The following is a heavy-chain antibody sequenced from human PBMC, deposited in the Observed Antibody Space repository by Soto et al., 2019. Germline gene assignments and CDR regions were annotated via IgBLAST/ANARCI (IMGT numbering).Heavy chain of an antibody. CDR1: GDSVSSSSVA. D-gene: IGHD2-15*01. CDR2: TYYRSRWYS. CDR3: ARSEEDSDYYYYGLDV. J-gene: IGHJ6*02. V-gene: IGHV6-1*01. Sequence: PSQTLSLTCVISGDSVSSSSVAWNWVRQSPSRGLEWLGRTYYRSRWYSDFAVSVRGRIVINADTSKNQFSLQLNSATPEDTAVYFCARSEEDSDYYYYGLDVWGQGTTVTVSS.